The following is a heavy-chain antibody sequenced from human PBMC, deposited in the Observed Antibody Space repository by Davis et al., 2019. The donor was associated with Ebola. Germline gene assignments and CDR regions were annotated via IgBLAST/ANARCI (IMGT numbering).Heavy chain of an antibody. D-gene: IGHD3-22*01. CDR1: GFTFDDYA. Sequence: GGSLRLSCAASGFTFDDYAMHWVRHAPGKGLEWVSGISWNSGYIGYADSVKGRFTISRDNAKNSLYLQMNSLRAEDTAVYYCARDHYDSSGYGFDIWGQGTMVTVSS. J-gene: IGHJ3*02. CDR2: ISWNSGYI. CDR3: ARDHYDSSGYGFDI. V-gene: IGHV3-9*01.